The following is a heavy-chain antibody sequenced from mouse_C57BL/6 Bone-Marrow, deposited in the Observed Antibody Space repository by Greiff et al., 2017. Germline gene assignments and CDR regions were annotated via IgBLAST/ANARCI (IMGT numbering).Heavy chain of an antibody. Sequence: QVQLQQPGAELVKPGASVKLSCKASGYTFTSYWMHWVKQRPGQGLEWIGMIHPNSGSTNYNEKFKSKATLTVDKSSSTAYMQLSSLTSEDSAVYFCARSEAAQAHFDYWGQGTTLTVSS. CDR2: IHPNSGST. CDR1: GYTFTSYW. D-gene: IGHD3-2*02. V-gene: IGHV1-64*01. J-gene: IGHJ2*01. CDR3: ARSEAAQAHFDY.